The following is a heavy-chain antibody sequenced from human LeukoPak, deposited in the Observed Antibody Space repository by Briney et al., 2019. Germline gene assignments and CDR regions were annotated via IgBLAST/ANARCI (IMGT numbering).Heavy chain of an antibody. CDR3: AREGLYYYGSGSEDY. CDR2: ISSSSSYI. D-gene: IGHD3-10*01. V-gene: IGHV3-21*01. J-gene: IGHJ4*02. Sequence: GGSLRLSCAASGFTFSSYSMNWVRQAPGKGLEWVSSISSSSSYIYYADSVKGRFTTSRDNAKNSLYLQMNSLRAEDTAVYYCAREGLYYYGSGSEDYRGQGTLVTVSS. CDR1: GFTFSSYS.